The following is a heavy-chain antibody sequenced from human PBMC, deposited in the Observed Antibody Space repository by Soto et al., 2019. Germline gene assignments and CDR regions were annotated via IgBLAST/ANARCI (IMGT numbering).Heavy chain of an antibody. D-gene: IGHD5-18*01. CDR1: GFTISRYA. V-gene: IGHV3-23*01. CDR3: AKNSVYRGGLRLMHP. Sequence: RRACLAPGFTISRYAITWSRQAPGKRLAGESGVTGCGGQIHCAGSVKARFTNSKNTSNNTHYLQMSSLRVEDTALDYSAKNSVYRGGLRLMHPLGQGTLVTV. CDR2: VTGCGGQI. J-gene: IGHJ5*02.